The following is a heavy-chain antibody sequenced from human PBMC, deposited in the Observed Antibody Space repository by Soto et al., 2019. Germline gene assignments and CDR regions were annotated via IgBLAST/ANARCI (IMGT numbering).Heavy chain of an antibody. D-gene: IGHD1-1*01. Sequence: QVQLVQSVAEVKKPGASVKVSCKASGYTFTSYYMHWMRQAPGQGLEWVGIISPSGGSTSYAQKFQGRVTMTRDTSPSPVYMELSSLRSEDTAVYYCARDTSDFDPLDYFDYWGQGTLVTVSS. J-gene: IGHJ4*02. CDR2: ISPSGGST. CDR3: ARDTSDFDPLDYFDY. CDR1: GYTFTSYY. V-gene: IGHV1-46*03.